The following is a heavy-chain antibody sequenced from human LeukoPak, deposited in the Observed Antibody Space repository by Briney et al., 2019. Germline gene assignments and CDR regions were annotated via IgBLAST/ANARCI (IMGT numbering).Heavy chain of an antibody. D-gene: IGHD6-6*01. CDR3: ARGADSSASNWFDP. V-gene: IGHV4-31*01. CDR1: GGSISSGGYY. J-gene: IGHJ5*02. Sequence: PSQTLSLTCTVSGGSISSGGYYWSWLPQHPGQGLEWIGYIYYSGSTYDNPSLNSQVTTSVDTTKNQFSLKLSSVTAAATAVYYCARGADSSASNWFDPWGQGTLVTVSS. CDR2: IYYSGST.